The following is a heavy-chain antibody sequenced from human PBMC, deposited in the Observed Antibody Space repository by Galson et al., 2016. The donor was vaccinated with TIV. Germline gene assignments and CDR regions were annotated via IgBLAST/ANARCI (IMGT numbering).Heavy chain of an antibody. D-gene: IGHD2-2*03. CDR2: IYHTERA. V-gene: IGHV4-38-2*02. J-gene: IGHJ4*02. Sequence: LSLTCAVSGYSISSGYYFGWIRQSPGRGLEWIASIYHTERAYYNPSLNSRVTISVDTSKNQFSLRLTSVTAADTAVYYCGRDPGWIRGDYWGQGILVTVSS. CDR1: GYSISSGYY. CDR3: GRDPGWIRGDY.